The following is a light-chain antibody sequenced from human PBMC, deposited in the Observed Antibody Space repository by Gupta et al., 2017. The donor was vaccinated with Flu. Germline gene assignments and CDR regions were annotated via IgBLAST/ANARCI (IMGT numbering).Light chain of an antibody. V-gene: IGLV2-18*02. Sequence: QSALTQPPSVSGSPGQSVTISCTGTSSDIGNYNRVSWYQQSPGTAPKLMIYEGSNRPSGVPDRFSGSKSGNTASLTITGPQADDEADFYCSSYTSSYTYVFGTGTKVTVL. CDR2: EGS. J-gene: IGLJ1*01. CDR1: SSDIGNYNR. CDR3: SSYTSSYTYV.